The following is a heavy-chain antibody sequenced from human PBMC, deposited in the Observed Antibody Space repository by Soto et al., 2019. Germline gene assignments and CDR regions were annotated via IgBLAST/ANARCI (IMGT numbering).Heavy chain of an antibody. CDR2: ISGSGGST. CDR3: AKDPIRSKGAVAGAKGYFDF. J-gene: IGHJ4*02. V-gene: IGHV3-23*01. Sequence: EVQLLESGGGLVQPGGSLRLSCAASGFTFSSYAMSCVRQAPGKGLEWVSAISGSGGSTYYADSVKGRFTISRDNSKNTLYLQMNSLRAEDTAVYYCAKDPIRSKGAVAGAKGYFDFWGQGTLLTVSS. CDR1: GFTFSSYA. D-gene: IGHD6-19*01.